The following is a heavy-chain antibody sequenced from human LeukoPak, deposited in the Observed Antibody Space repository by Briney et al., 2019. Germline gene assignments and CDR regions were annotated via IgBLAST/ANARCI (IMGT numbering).Heavy chain of an antibody. J-gene: IGHJ3*02. V-gene: IGHV6-1*01. D-gene: IGHD6-19*01. CDR3: AREAVRIAVYAFDI. Sequence: SQTLSLTCAISGDSVSSNNAAWNWIRQSPSRGLEWLGRTYYRSKWYNDYAVSVKGRITINPDTSKNQLSLQLNSVTPEDTAVYYCAREAVRIAVYAFDIWGQGTMVTVSS. CDR1: GDSVSSNNAA. CDR2: TYYRSKWYN.